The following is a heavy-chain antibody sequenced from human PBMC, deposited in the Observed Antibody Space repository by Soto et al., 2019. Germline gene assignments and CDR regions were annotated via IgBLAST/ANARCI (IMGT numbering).Heavy chain of an antibody. CDR3: AKDFKVSAGERFYYSMDV. CDR1: GFTFSIYA. D-gene: IGHD1-20*01. Sequence: GGSLRLSCTASGFTFSIYAIHWVRQAPGKGLEWVTVISFDGSNKYYADSVKGRSTVSRDNSKNTLYLQMNSLRGEDTAVYFCAKDFKVSAGERFYYSMDVWGQGTAVTVSS. CDR2: ISFDGSNK. V-gene: IGHV3-30*04. J-gene: IGHJ6*02.